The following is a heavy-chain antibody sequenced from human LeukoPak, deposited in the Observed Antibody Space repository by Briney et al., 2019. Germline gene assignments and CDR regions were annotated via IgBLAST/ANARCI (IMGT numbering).Heavy chain of an antibody. CDR1: GFTFSTYG. CDR3: ARDRATIFPEWQNFDY. J-gene: IGHJ4*02. V-gene: IGHV3-23*01. Sequence: GGSLRLSCAASGFTFSTYGMSWVRQAPGKGLEWVSTISGSGGSTYYADSVKGRFTISRDNSKNTLYLQMNSLRAEDTAVYYCARDRATIFPEWQNFDYWGQGTLVTVSS. CDR2: ISGSGGST. D-gene: IGHD5-12*01.